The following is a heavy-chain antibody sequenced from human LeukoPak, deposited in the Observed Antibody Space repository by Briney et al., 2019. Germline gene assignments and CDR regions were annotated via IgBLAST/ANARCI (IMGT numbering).Heavy chain of an antibody. Sequence: GGSLRLSCAASGFSLSGYWMTWVRQAPGKGLEWVSAISGSGGSTYYADSVKGRFTISRDNSKNTLYLQMNSLRAEDTAVYYCAKNPYVPTVITYWGQGTLVTVSS. J-gene: IGHJ4*02. CDR3: AKNPYVPTVITY. CDR2: ISGSGGST. D-gene: IGHD4-11*01. CDR1: GFSLSGYW. V-gene: IGHV3-23*01.